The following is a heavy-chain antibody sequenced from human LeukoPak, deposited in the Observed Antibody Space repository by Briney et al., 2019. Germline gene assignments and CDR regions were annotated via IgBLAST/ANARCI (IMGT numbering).Heavy chain of an antibody. D-gene: IGHD2-21*02. Sequence: ASVKVSCKASGYTFTSYGISWVRQAPGQGLEWMGWISAYNGNTNYAQKLQGRVTMTTDTSTSTAYMELRSLRSDDTAVYYCARDSYCGGDCYYNYYYYYMDVWGKGTTVTVSS. V-gene: IGHV1-18*01. J-gene: IGHJ6*03. CDR1: GYTFTSYG. CDR3: ARDSYCGGDCYYNYYYYYMDV. CDR2: ISAYNGNT.